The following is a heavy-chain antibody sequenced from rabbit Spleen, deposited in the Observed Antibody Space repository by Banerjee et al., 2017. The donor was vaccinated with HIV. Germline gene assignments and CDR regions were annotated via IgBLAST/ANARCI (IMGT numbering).Heavy chain of an antibody. V-gene: IGHV1S40*01. CDR2: IDTGSSAFT. CDR3: ARDTSSSFSSYGMDL. CDR1: GFSFSSSYD. J-gene: IGHJ6*01. Sequence: VESGGGLVQPGASLTLTCTASGFSFSSSYDMCWVRQAPGKGLEWIACIDTGSSAFTYYATWAKGRFACSKSSSTTVTLQMTRLTAADTATYFCARDTSSSFSSYGMDLWGPGTLVTVS. D-gene: IGHD1-1*01.